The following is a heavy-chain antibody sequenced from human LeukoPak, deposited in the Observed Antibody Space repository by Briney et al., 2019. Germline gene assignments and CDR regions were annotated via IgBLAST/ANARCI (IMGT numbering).Heavy chain of an antibody. J-gene: IGHJ4*02. V-gene: IGHV4-38-2*02. D-gene: IGHD3/OR15-3a*01. CDR1: GYSISSDYY. CDR3: ARQTGSGLFILP. Sequence: SETLSLTCTVSGYSISSDYYWGWIWQPPGKGLEWIGSIYYSGNTYYNASLKSQVSISIDTSKNQFSLRLTSVTAADTAVYYCARQTGSGLFILPGGQGTLVTVSS. CDR2: IYYSGNT.